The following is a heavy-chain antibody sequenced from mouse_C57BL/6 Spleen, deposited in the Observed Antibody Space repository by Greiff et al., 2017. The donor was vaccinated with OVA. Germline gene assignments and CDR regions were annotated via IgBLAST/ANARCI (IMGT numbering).Heavy chain of an antibody. V-gene: IGHV5-17*01. CDR1: GFTFSDYG. CDR2: ISSGSSTI. J-gene: IGHJ2*01. D-gene: IGHD2-3*01. Sequence: DVKLVEPGGGLVKPGGSLKLSCAASGFTFSDYGMHWVRQAPEKGLEWVAYISSGSSTIYYADTVKVRFTNSRDNAKNTLFLQMTSLRSEDTAMYYCARWLLPYFDYWGQGTTLTVTS. CDR3: ARWLLPYFDY.